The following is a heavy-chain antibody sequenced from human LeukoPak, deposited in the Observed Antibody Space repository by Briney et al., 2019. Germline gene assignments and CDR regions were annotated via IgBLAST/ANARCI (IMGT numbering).Heavy chain of an antibody. CDR3: ARDRGFGQADV. CDR2: IKQDGGEK. V-gene: IGHV3-7*01. D-gene: IGHD3-10*01. Sequence: PGGSLRLSCAASGFTFSGYWMSWLRQAPGKGLEWVANIKQDGGEKYYVDSVKGRFTISIDNGKNSLYLQMNSLRAEDTAVYYCARDRGFGQADVWGKGTTATVSS. CDR1: GFTFSGYW. J-gene: IGHJ6*04.